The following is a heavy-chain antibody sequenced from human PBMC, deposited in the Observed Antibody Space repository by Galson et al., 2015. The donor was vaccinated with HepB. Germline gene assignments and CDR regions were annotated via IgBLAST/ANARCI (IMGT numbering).Heavy chain of an antibody. V-gene: IGHV1-2*02. D-gene: IGHD2-15*01. CDR2: INPNSGGT. CDR1: GYTFTGYY. CDR3: ARDNCSGGSCYYYFDY. J-gene: IGHJ4*02. Sequence: SVKVSCKASGYTFTGYYMHWVRQAPGQGLEWMGWINPNSGGTNYAQKFQGRVTMTRDTSISTAYMELSRLRSDDTAVYYCARDNCSGGSCYYYFDYWGQGTLVTVSS.